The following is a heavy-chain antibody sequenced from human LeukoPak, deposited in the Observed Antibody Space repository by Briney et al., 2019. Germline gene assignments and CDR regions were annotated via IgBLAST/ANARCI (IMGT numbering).Heavy chain of an antibody. D-gene: IGHD1-1*01. CDR2: IYHSGVT. Sequence: SETLSLTCTVSGYSISSGYYWGWIRQPPGKGLEWIGSIYHSGVTYYNPSLKSRVTISVDKSKNQFSLKLSSVTAADTAVYYCASHTTRRPPSNWGQGTLVTVSS. CDR3: ASHTTRRPPSN. CDR1: GYSISSGYY. J-gene: IGHJ4*02. V-gene: IGHV4-38-2*02.